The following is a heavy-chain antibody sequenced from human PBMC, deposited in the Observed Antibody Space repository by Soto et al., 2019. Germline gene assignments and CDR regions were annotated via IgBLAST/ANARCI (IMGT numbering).Heavy chain of an antibody. CDR3: AHRAVLCSGGTCYSHPFDS. D-gene: IGHD2-15*01. Sequence: QITLTESGPTLVKPTQTLTLTCTFSGFSFNTTGVGVGWIRQPPGRPLEWLTIIYWDDDKRYSPSLKSRLTITKDTSKDQVVLTLTNMDPVDTGTYFCAHRAVLCSGGTCYSHPFDSWGQGTLVTVSS. CDR2: IYWDDDK. V-gene: IGHV2-5*02. J-gene: IGHJ4*02. CDR1: GFSFNTTGVG.